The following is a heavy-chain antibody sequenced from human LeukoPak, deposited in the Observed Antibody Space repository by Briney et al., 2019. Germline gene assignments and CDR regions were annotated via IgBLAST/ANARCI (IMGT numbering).Heavy chain of an antibody. CDR3: ARDFQRDDSHCSSTSCPTTRYYFDY. CDR2: INPNSGGT. J-gene: IGHJ4*02. Sequence: ASVKVSCKASGCTFTGYYMHWVRQAPGQGLEWMGWINPNSGGTNYAQKFQGRVTMTRDTSISTAYMELSRLRSDDTAVYYCARDFQRDDSHCSSTSCPTTRYYFDYWGQGTLVTVSS. V-gene: IGHV1-2*02. CDR1: GCTFTGYY. D-gene: IGHD2-2*01.